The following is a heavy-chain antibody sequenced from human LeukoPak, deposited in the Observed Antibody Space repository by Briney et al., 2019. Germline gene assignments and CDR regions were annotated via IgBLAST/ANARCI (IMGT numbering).Heavy chain of an antibody. CDR1: GFTFSSYW. CDR2: IKQDGREK. CDR3: AGQLGIPYYFDY. J-gene: IGHJ4*02. V-gene: IGHV3-7*05. D-gene: IGHD7-27*01. Sequence: GGSLRLSCAASGFTFSSYWMSWVRQAPGKGLEWVANIKQDGREKYYVDSVKGRFTISRDNAKNSLYLQMNSLRADDTAVYYCAGQLGIPYYFDYWGQGTLVTVCS.